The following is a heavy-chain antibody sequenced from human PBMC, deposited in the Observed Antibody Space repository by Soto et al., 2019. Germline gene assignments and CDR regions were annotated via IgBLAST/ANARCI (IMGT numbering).Heavy chain of an antibody. J-gene: IGHJ5*02. CDR2: INPNSGGT. V-gene: IGHV1-2*04. D-gene: IGHD1-26*01. CDR3: ARGLFLLGSSTWFDP. CDR1: GYTFTGYY. Sequence: QVQLVQSGAEVKKPGASVKVSFKASGYTFTGYYMHWVRQAPGQGLEWMGWINPNSGGTNYAQKFQGWVTMTRDTSISTAYMELSRLRSDDTAVYYCARGLFLLGSSTWFDPWGQGNLVTVSS.